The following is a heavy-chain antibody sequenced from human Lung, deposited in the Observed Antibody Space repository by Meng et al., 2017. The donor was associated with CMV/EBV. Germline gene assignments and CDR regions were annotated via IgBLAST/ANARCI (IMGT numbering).Heavy chain of an antibody. Sequence: GGSLRLSCGASGFTFSSYAMSWVRQAPGKGLQWVSSISSSGNNTYYADSVKGRFTISRDNSMNTLYLQMNSLRAEDTAVYYCASGGNCSSTSCYVYWGQGTLVTVSS. V-gene: IGHV3-23*01. CDR3: ASGGNCSSTSCYVY. D-gene: IGHD2-2*01. CDR1: GFTFSSYA. J-gene: IGHJ4*02. CDR2: ISSSGNNT.